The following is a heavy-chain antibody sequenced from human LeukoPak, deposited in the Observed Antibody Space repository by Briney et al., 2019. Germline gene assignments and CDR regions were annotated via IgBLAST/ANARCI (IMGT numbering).Heavy chain of an antibody. Sequence: PSETLSLTCTVSGGSISSYYWSWIRQPPGKGLEWIGYIYYSGSTNYNPSLKSRVTISVETSNNQYSLKLSSVTAADTAVYYCARSPHYYGSGSLDYWGQGTLVTVSS. CDR3: ARSPHYYGSGSLDY. V-gene: IGHV4-59*01. J-gene: IGHJ4*02. D-gene: IGHD3-10*01. CDR1: GGSISSYY. CDR2: IYYSGST.